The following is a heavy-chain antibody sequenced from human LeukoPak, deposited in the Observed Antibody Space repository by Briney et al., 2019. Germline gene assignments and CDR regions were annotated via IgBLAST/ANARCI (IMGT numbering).Heavy chain of an antibody. CDR3: AKTHTSGWAFDY. Sequence: GGSLRLSCGASGFTFSSYAMSWVRQAPGKGLEWVSLIRYSGADTYYADSVKGRFTISRDNSKNTLYLQMNSLRAEDTAVYYCAKTHTSGWAFDYWGQGTLVTVSS. CDR2: IRYSGADT. J-gene: IGHJ4*02. D-gene: IGHD6-19*01. CDR1: GFTFSSYA. V-gene: IGHV3-23*01.